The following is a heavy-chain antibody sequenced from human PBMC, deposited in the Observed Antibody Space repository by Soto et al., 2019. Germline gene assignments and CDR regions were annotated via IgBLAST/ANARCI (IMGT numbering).Heavy chain of an antibody. J-gene: IGHJ3*02. D-gene: IGHD3-3*01. CDR1: GFTFSSYE. CDR2: ISSSGSTI. V-gene: IGHV3-48*03. Sequence: GGSLRLSCAASGFTFSSYEMNWVRQAPGKGLEWVSYISSSGSTIYYADSVKGRFTISRDNAKNSLYLQMNSLRAEDTAVYYCARDSPFWSGYYDAFDIWGQGTMVTVSS. CDR3: ARDSPFWSGYYDAFDI.